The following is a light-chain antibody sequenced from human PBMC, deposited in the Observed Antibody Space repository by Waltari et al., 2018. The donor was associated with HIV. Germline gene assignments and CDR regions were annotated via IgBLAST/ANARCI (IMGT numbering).Light chain of an antibody. Sequence: DIVMTQSPDSLAVSLGERATINCKSSQNILYNSNNKNYLAWYQQKPGQPPKLLIYWASTRESGVPDRFSGSGSGTDFTLTISSLQAEDVAVYYCQQYYSTPFTFGPVTKAEIK. J-gene: IGKJ3*01. CDR1: QNILYNSNNKNY. CDR3: QQYYSTPFT. CDR2: WAS. V-gene: IGKV4-1*01.